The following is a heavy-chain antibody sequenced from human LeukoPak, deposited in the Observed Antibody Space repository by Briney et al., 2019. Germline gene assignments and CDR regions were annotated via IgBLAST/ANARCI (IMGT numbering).Heavy chain of an antibody. V-gene: IGHV4-39*01. D-gene: IGHD6-19*01. CDR3: ARQQWDYFDY. Sequence: SETLSLTCTVSGGSINSRSDYWGWIRQPPGKGLEWIGSIYYSGSTYYNPSLKSRVTISVDTSKNQFSLKLSSVTAADTAVYYCARQQWDYFDYWGQGTLVTVSS. CDR1: GGSINSRSDY. CDR2: IYYSGST. J-gene: IGHJ4*02.